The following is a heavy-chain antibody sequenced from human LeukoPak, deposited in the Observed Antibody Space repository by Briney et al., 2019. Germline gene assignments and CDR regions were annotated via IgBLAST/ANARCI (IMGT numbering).Heavy chain of an antibody. J-gene: IGHJ4*02. Sequence: GASVKVSYTPSGYTFTGYYMHRVRQAPGQGLEWMGWINPNSGGTNYAQKFQGRVTMTRDTSISTAYMELSRLRSDDTAVYYCARAHPSDYLDYWGQGTLVTVSS. V-gene: IGHV1-2*02. CDR2: INPNSGGT. CDR1: GYTFTGYY. CDR3: ARAHPSDYLDY.